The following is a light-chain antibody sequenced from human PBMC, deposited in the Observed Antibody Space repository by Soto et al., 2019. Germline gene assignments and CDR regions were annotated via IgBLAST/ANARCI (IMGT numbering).Light chain of an antibody. CDR3: QQSFSTPRFT. Sequence: DIQMTQSPSSLSASVGDRVTIPCRASESIRSYLNWYQQKPGKAPKLLIYGASSLQSGVPSRFSGGGSGTDFTLTISSLQPEDFATYYCQQSFSTPRFTFGPGTRVDI. V-gene: IGKV1-39*01. CDR2: GAS. CDR1: ESIRSY. J-gene: IGKJ3*01.